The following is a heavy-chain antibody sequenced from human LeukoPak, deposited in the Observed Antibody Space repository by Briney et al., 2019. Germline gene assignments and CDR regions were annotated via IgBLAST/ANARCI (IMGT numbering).Heavy chain of an antibody. V-gene: IGHV3-30*18. CDR2: ISYDGRNI. J-gene: IGHJ6*02. CDR1: GFTFNNYG. CDR3: AKEVTIPAAGRKDYYYYGLDV. Sequence: PGGSLRLSCAASGFTFNNYGMHWVRQAPGKGLEWVAVISYDGRNIHYPDSVKGRFTISRDISTDTLWLQMDSLRTEDTAVYYCAKEVTIPAAGRKDYYYYGLDVWGQGTTVTVSS. D-gene: IGHD6-13*01.